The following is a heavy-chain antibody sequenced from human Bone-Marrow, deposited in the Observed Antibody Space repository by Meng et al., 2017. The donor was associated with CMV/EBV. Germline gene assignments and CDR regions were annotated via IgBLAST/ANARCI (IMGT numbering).Heavy chain of an antibody. CDR1: GGSFSGYY. CDR2: VNSDGNDT. CDR3: AREPTDENDY. J-gene: IGHJ4*02. Sequence: GGSLRLSCAVYGGSFSGYYWSWVRQAPGKGLVWVSRVNSDGNDTPYADSVKGRFTISRDNAQNSLYLQMNSLRAEDTAVYYCAREPTDENDYWGQGTLVTVSS. V-gene: IGHV3-74*01.